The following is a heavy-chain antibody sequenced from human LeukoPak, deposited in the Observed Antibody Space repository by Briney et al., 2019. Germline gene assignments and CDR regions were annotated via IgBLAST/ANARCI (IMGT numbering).Heavy chain of an antibody. V-gene: IGHV1-18*01. CDR1: GYTFTSYG. D-gene: IGHD1-14*01. Sequence: GASVKVSCKSSGYTFTSYGIIWVRQAPGQGLEWMGWISAYNGNTHYAQKLQGRVTMTTDTSTTTAYMELRSLRSDDTAVYYCARGDHIVNPYFDYWGQGTLVTVSS. CDR3: ARGDHIVNPYFDY. J-gene: IGHJ4*02. CDR2: ISAYNGNT.